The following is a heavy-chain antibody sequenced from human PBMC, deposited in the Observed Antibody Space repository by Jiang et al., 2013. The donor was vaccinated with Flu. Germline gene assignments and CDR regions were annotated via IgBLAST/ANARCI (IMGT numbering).Heavy chain of an antibody. Sequence: GLVKPSETLSLTCSVSGGSISISSYYWGWIRQPPGKGLEWIGTIYYDGSTYYSPSLKSRVTISGDTSKNQFSLKLSSVTAADTALYYCVRFSSGYAPIDSWGQ. CDR2: IYYDGST. J-gene: IGHJ4*02. V-gene: IGHV4-39*07. CDR3: VRFSSGYAPIDS. CDR1: GGSISISSYY. D-gene: IGHD3-22*01.